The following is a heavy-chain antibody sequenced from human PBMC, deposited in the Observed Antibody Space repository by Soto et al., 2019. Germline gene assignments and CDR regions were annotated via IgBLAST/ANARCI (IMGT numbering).Heavy chain of an antibody. CDR1: GFTFSSHA. D-gene: IGHD2-2*01. CDR2: INSNGGST. V-gene: IGHV3-64*01. Sequence: GGSLRLSCAASGFTFSSHAIHWVRQAPGKGLEYVSGINSNGGSTYYANSVKDRFTISRDNSKNTVYLQMGSLRAEDMAVYYCARPRCITASCYVREGFDLWGQGTKVTVSS. J-gene: IGHJ3*01. CDR3: ARPRCITASCYVREGFDL.